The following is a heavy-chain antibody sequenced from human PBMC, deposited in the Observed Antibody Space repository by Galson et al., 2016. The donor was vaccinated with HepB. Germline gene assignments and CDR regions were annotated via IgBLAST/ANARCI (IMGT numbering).Heavy chain of an antibody. D-gene: IGHD3-3*01. Sequence: SLRLSCAASGFRFSDYGTHWVRQAPGRGLEWVALVWFDGSKKFYADSVKGRFTISRDNAKNTLFLQMNSLRVEDSAVYYCARAPETGYDFWSGYADFWGQGNLVTVSS. J-gene: IGHJ4*02. CDR1: GFRFSDYG. CDR2: VWFDGSKK. CDR3: ARAPETGYDFWSGYADF. V-gene: IGHV3-33*01.